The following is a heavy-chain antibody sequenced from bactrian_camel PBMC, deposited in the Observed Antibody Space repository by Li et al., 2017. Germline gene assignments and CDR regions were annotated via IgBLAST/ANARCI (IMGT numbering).Heavy chain of an antibody. D-gene: IGHD1*01. Sequence: HVQLVESGGGLVQPGGSLRLSCAASGFTFSITWMNWIRQAPGKGLEWLSLHTGPTTHVADSLKGRFTISRDGAKNTIYLQMGGLRPEDTAMYLCAAKESYYCNNWRTWRYWGRWGQGTQVTVS. J-gene: IGHJ4*01. CDR1: GFTFSITW. CDR2: LHTGPTT. CDR3: AAKESYYCNNWRTWRYWGR. V-gene: IGHV3S26*01.